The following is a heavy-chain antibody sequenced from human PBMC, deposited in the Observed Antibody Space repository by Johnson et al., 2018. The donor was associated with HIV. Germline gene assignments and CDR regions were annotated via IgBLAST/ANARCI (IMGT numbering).Heavy chain of an antibody. CDR3: ARVDRGGTVTGRRRGAFDI. CDR1: GFTFDTYA. Sequence: ASGFTFDTYAMHWVRQVPGKGLEWVSRISWNGVSVAYADSVKGRFTISRDNAKNSVYLQMDSLRDDDTAEYYCARVDRGGTVTGRRRGAFDIWGQGTTVTVSS. D-gene: IGHD4-11*01. V-gene: IGHV3-9*01. CDR2: ISWNGVSV. J-gene: IGHJ3*02.